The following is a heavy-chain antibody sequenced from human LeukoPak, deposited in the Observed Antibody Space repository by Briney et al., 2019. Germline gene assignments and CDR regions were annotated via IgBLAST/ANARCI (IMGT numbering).Heavy chain of an antibody. CDR2: ISSDSSYI. CDR3: ARDRYYDSSGYYSFDY. CDR1: GFTFSDYT. Sequence: GGSLRLSCAASGFTFSDYTMTWVRQAPGKGLEWVASISSDSSYIDYADSVKGRFTISRDNAKNPLYLQMNSLRAEDTAVYYCARDRYYDSSGYYSFDYWGQGTLVTVSS. J-gene: IGHJ4*02. D-gene: IGHD3-22*01. V-gene: IGHV3-21*01.